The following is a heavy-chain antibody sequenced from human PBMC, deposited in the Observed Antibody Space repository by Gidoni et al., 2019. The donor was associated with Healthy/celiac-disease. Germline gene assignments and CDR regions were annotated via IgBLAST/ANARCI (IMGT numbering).Heavy chain of an antibody. CDR3: ARVKRGSRDIQVWGYMDV. V-gene: IGHV4-30-2*01. J-gene: IGHJ6*03. Sequence: QLQLQESGSGLVKPSQTLSLTCAVSGGSISSGGYSWSWIRQPPGKGLEWIGYIYHSGSTYYNPSIKSRVTISVDRSKNQFSLKLSSVTAADTAVYYCARVKRGSRDIQVWGYMDVWGKGTTVTVSS. CDR1: GGSISSGGYS. D-gene: IGHD3-16*01. CDR2: IYHSGST.